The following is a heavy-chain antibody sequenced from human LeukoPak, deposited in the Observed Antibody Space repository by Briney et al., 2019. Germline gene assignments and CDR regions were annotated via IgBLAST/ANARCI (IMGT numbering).Heavy chain of an antibody. J-gene: IGHJ4*02. Sequence: PSETLSLTCTVSGYSISSGYYWGWIRQPPGKGLEWIGTIYHSESPYYNPSLKSRVTISVDTSKNQLSLKLSSVTAADTAVYYCARRTTYFGWRPSESPSCFDYWGQGTLVTVSS. CDR1: GYSISSGYY. V-gene: IGHV4-38-2*02. CDR3: ARRTTYFGWRPSESPSCFDY. CDR2: IYHSESP. D-gene: IGHD3-9*01.